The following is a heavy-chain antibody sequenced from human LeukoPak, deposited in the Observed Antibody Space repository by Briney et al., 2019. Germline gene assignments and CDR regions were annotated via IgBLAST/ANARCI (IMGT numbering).Heavy chain of an antibody. D-gene: IGHD5-12*01. CDR1: GFTFSNYG. CDR2: ISGSGGST. J-gene: IGHJ4*02. CDR3: AKSGWLQDYFDY. Sequence: GGSLRLSCAASGFTFSNYGMHWVRQAPGKGLEWVSAISGSGGSTYYADSVKGRFTISRDNSKNTLYLQMNSLRAEDTAVYYCAKSGWLQDYFDYWGQGTLVTVSS. V-gene: IGHV3-23*01.